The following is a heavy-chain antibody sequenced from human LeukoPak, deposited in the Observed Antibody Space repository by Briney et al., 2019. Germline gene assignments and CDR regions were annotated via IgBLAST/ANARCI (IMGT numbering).Heavy chain of an antibody. CDR1: GFTFSDYY. D-gene: IGHD6-13*01. J-gene: IGHJ4*02. Sequence: GGSLRLSCAASGFTFSDYYMSWIRQAPGKGLEWVSYISSSGSTIYYADSVKGRFTISRDNAKNSLYLQMNSLRAEDTAVYYCARHRENIAAADADYWGQGTLVTVSS. CDR3: ARHRENIAAADADY. CDR2: ISSSGSTI. V-gene: IGHV3-11*01.